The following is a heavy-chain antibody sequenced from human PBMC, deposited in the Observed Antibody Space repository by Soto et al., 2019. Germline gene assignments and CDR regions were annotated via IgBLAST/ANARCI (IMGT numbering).Heavy chain of an antibody. CDR1: GFTFGIYW. D-gene: IGHD6-6*01. J-gene: IGHJ6*02. CDR3: ARDLRSELVQGVYYYGMDV. CDR2: IKWDASEK. Sequence: GGSLRLSCAASGFTFGIYWMSWVRQAPGKGLEWLATIKWDASEKKYVDSVKGRFTMSRDNAKNSLYLQMDSLRAEDTAVYYCARDLRSELVQGVYYYGMDVWGQGTTVTVSS. V-gene: IGHV3-7*01.